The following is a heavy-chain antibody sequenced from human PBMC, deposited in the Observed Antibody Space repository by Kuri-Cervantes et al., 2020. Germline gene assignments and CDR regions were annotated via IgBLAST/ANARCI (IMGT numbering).Heavy chain of an antibody. CDR2: IDATGII. V-gene: IGHV3-13*01. CDR3: ARYDSGAHGFDY. D-gene: IGHD6-25*01. CDR1: GFTLSRYD. Sequence: GGSLRLSCIASGFTLSRYDMHWVRQTAGRGLEWVSSIDATGIIYYSDSVKGRLTISRENAKNSVYLQMHSLTVGDTAVYYCARYDSGAHGFDYWGRGALVTVSS. J-gene: IGHJ4*02.